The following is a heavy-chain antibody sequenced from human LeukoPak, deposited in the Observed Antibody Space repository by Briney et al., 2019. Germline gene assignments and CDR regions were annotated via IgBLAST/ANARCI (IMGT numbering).Heavy chain of an antibody. CDR2: IRYDGSNK. CDR1: GFTFSSYG. CDR3: AKERYCSSTSCYGDDAFDI. D-gene: IGHD2-2*01. J-gene: IGHJ3*02. V-gene: IGHV3-30*02. Sequence: GGTLRLSCAASGFTFSSYGMHWVRQAPGKGLEWVAFIRYDGSNKYYADSVKGRFTISRDNSKNTLYLQMNSLRAEDTAVYYCAKERYCSSTSCYGDDAFDIWGQGTMVTVSS.